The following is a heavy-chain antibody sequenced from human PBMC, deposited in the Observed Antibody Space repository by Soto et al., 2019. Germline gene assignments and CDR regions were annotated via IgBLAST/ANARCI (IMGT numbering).Heavy chain of an antibody. CDR3: ARNLEFYYDSSVGY. Sequence: GGSLRLSCAASGFTFSSYSMNWVRQAPGKGLEWVSSISSSSSYIYYADSLKGRFTISRDNAKNSLYLQMNSLRAEDTAVYYCARNLEFYYDSSVGYWGQGTLVTVSS. J-gene: IGHJ4*02. CDR1: GFTFSSYS. CDR2: ISSSSSYI. D-gene: IGHD3-22*01. V-gene: IGHV3-21*01.